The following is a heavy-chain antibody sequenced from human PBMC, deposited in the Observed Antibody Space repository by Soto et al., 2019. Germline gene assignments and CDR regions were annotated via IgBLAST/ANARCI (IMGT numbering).Heavy chain of an antibody. CDR3: AGGSTDSYPGSRILDC. J-gene: IGHJ4*02. Sequence: GGSLRLSCVASGLTFGSRAMSWVRQAPGEGLQWVSTITDTGGDAKYADTVRGRFVISRDNSKKTLYLQMTSLTAEDSAMYFCAGGSTDSYPGSRILDCWCRVTLVTVCS. D-gene: IGHD3-10*01. CDR1: GLTFGSRA. V-gene: IGHV3-23*01. CDR2: ITDTGGDA.